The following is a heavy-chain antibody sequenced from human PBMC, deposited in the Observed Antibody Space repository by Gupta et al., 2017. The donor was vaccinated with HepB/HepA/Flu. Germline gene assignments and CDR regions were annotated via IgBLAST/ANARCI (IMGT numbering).Heavy chain of an antibody. CDR1: GFTFSSYS. CDR3: ARLFSVSAQLQYYYYGMDV. CDR2: ISSSSSYI. J-gene: IGHJ6*02. Sequence: EVQLVESGGGLVKPGGSLRLSCAASGFTFSSYSMNWVRQAPGKGLEWVSSISSSSSYIYYADSVKGRFTISRDNAKNSLYLQMNSLRAEDTAVYYCARLFSVSAQLQYYYYGMDVWGQGTTVTVSS. V-gene: IGHV3-21*01. D-gene: IGHD4-23*01.